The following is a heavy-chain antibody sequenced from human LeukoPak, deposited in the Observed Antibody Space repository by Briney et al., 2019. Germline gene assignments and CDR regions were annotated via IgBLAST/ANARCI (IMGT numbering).Heavy chain of an antibody. CDR1: GGSISSYY. Sequence: KPSETLSLTCTVSGGSISSYYWSWIRQPPGKGLEWIGYIYYSGSTNYNPSLKSRVTISVDTSKNQFSLKLSSVTAADTAVYYCARDPSSSWSRPVGFDPWGQGTLVTVSS. CDR2: IYYSGST. V-gene: IGHV4-59*01. J-gene: IGHJ5*02. CDR3: ARDPSSSWSRPVGFDP. D-gene: IGHD6-13*01.